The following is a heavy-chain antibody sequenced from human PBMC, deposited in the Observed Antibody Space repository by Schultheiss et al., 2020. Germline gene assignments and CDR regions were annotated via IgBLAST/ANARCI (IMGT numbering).Heavy chain of an antibody. D-gene: IGHD1-14*01. V-gene: IGHV3-23*01. J-gene: IGHJ4*02. CDR2: VSWNGSRT. Sequence: GGSLRLSCAASGFTFSSYAMSWVRQAPGKGLEWVSGVSWNGSRTHYADSVKGRFTISRDNSKKTLYLQMNSLRAEDTAVYYCAKEQVSRLGPPYYFDYWGKGTLVTVSS. CDR1: GFTFSSYA. CDR3: AKEQVSRLGPPYYFDY.